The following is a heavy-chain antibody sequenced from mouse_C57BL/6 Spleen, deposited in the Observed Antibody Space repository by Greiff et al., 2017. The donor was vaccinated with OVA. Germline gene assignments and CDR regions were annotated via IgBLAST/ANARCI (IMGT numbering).Heavy chain of an antibody. D-gene: IGHD1-2*01. CDR3: AREGTAACGCFDV. CDR1: GYTFTSYW. Sequence: QVQLQQPGAELVRPGSSVKLSCKASGYTFTSYWMHWVKQRPIQGLEWIGNIDPSDSETHYNQKFKDKAPLTVDKSSSTAYMQLSSLTSEDSAVYCGAREGTAACGCFDVWGTGTTVTVS. J-gene: IGHJ1*03. CDR2: IDPSDSET. V-gene: IGHV1-52*01.